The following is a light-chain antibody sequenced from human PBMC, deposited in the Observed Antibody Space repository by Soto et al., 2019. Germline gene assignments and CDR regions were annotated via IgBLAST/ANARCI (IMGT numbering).Light chain of an antibody. J-gene: IGLJ1*01. CDR1: SSDVGGWDL. Sequence: QSVLTQPASVSGSPGQSIVIPCTGTSSDVGGWDLVSWYQQQPGKAPKLMIYDVRIRPSGVSSRFSGSKAGNTASLTISGLQAADEGDYYCSSYTNTHSVNYVFGTGTKVTVL. CDR2: DVR. CDR3: SSYTNTHSVNYV. V-gene: IGLV2-14*03.